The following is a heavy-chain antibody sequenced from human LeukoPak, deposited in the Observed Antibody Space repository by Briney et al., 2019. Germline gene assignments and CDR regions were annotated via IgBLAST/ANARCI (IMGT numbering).Heavy chain of an antibody. CDR1: GFTFSSYA. CDR2: ISGSGGST. V-gene: IGHV3-23*01. J-gene: IGHJ4*02. CDR3: AKPSSSWYGYFDY. D-gene: IGHD6-13*01. Sequence: PGGSLRLSCAASGFTFSSYAMSWVRQAPGKGLEWVSAISGSGGSTYYADSVKVRFTISRDNSKNTLYLQMNSLRAEDTAVYYCAKPSSSWYGYFDYWGQGTLVTVSS.